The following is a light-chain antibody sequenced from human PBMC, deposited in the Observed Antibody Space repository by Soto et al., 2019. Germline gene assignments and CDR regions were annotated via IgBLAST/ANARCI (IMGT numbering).Light chain of an antibody. CDR1: YSNIGSNF. J-gene: IGLJ2*01. V-gene: IGLV1-51*01. CDR2: DNT. CDR3: GTWHSSLNVVV. Sequence: QSVLTQSSSVSAAAGQKVTISCSGSYSNIGSNFVSWYQHFPGSAPKLVIYDNTQRPSGIPDRFSGSKSGSSATLGITGLQTGDEADYYCGTWHSSLNVVVFGGGTKLTLL.